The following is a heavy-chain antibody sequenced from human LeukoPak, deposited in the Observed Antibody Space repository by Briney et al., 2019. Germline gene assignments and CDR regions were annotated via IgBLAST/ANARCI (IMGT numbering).Heavy chain of an antibody. Sequence: SETLSLTCVVSGYSISRGYYWGWIRQPPGKGLEWIGSIYHSGSTYYNSSLKSRVIISVDTPKNQFSLKLSSVTAADTAVYYCARENYVWWSSRDNWFDPWGQGTLVTVSS. CDR3: ARENYVWWSSRDNWFDP. V-gene: IGHV4-38-2*02. D-gene: IGHD3-16*02. CDR2: IYHSGST. J-gene: IGHJ5*02. CDR1: GYSISRGYY.